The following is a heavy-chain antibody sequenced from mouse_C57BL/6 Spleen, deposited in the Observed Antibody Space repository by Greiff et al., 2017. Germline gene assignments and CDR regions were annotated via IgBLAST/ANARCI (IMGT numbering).Heavy chain of an antibody. Sequence: EVMLVESGEGLVKPGGSLKLSCAASGFTFSSYAMSWVRQTPEKRLEWVAYISSGGDYIYYADTVKGRFTISRDNARNTQYLQMSSLKSEDTAMYYCTRDRLGRRGFDVWGTGTTVTVSS. V-gene: IGHV5-9-1*02. CDR2: ISSGGDYI. J-gene: IGHJ1*03. D-gene: IGHD4-1*01. CDR1: GFTFSSYA. CDR3: TRDRLGRRGFDV.